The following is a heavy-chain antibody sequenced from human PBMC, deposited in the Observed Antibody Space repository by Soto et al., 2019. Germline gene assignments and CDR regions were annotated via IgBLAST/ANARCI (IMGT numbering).Heavy chain of an antibody. D-gene: IGHD2-15*01. Sequence: EVQLVESGGGLVKPGGSLRLSCAASGFTFSSYSMNWVRQAPGKGLAWVSSISSSSSYIYYADSVKGRLTISSDNAKNSVYLPMNSLRAADTAVYYCAREVIEYCSGGSCYSGNCFDPWGQGTLVTVSS. V-gene: IGHV3-21*01. J-gene: IGHJ5*02. CDR3: AREVIEYCSGGSCYSGNCFDP. CDR2: ISSSSSYI. CDR1: GFTFSSYS.